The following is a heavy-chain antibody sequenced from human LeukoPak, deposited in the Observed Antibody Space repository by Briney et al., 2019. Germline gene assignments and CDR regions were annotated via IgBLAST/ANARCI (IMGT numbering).Heavy chain of an antibody. CDR3: ARVYEDNWGSDSAPLYFYYMDV. J-gene: IGHJ6*03. CDR1: GYTFTSYG. Sequence: GASVKVSCKASGYTFTSYGINWVRQAPGQGLEWMGWISAYNGDTNYAQKLQGRVTMTTDTSTNTVYMELRSLRSDDTAAYYCARVYEDNWGSDSAPLYFYYMDVWGKGTTVTISS. CDR2: ISAYNGDT. D-gene: IGHD2-21*02. V-gene: IGHV1-18*01.